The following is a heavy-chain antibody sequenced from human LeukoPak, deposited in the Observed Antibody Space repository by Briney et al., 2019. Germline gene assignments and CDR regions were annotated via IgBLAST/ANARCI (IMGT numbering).Heavy chain of an antibody. J-gene: IGHJ4*02. CDR3: ARLGIAVAGFGFDY. Sequence: ASVTVSCKASGYTFTSYAMHWVRQAPGQRLEWMGWINAGNGNTKYSQKFQGRVTITRDTSASTAYMELSSLRSEDTAVYYCARLGIAVAGFGFDYWGQGTLVTVSS. CDR1: GYTFTSYA. V-gene: IGHV1-3*01. D-gene: IGHD6-19*01. CDR2: INAGNGNT.